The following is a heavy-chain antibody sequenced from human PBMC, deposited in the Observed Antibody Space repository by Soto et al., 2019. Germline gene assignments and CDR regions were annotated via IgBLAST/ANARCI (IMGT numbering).Heavy chain of an antibody. J-gene: IGHJ3*02. CDR1: SGSISSGDYY. CDR3: ARDQGRSSYYYGSGSDAFDI. D-gene: IGHD3-10*01. Sequence: SETLSLTCTVSSGSISSGDYYWSWIRQPPGKGLEWIGYIYYSGSTYYNPSLKSRVTISVDTSKNQFSLKLSSVTAADTAVYYCARDQGRSSYYYGSGSDAFDIWGQGTMVTVSS. V-gene: IGHV4-30-4*01. CDR2: IYYSGST.